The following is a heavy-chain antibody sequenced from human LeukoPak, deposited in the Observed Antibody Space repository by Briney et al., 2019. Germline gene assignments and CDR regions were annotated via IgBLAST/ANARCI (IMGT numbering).Heavy chain of an antibody. V-gene: IGHV1-46*01. J-gene: IGHJ5*02. D-gene: IGHD6-13*01. Sequence: EASVKVSCKASGYTFTNYYMHWVRQAPGQGLEWMGVIDPRGGSTTYAQKVQGRFTMTRDTSTSTVYMELRSLNSEDTAVYYCARSHSSWYCFDPWGQGTLVTVSS. CDR3: ARSHSSWYCFDP. CDR2: IDPRGGST. CDR1: GYTFTNYY.